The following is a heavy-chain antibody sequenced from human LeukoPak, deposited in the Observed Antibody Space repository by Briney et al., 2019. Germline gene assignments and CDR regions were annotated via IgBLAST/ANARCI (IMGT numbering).Heavy chain of an antibody. Sequence: SETLSLTCAVSGYSLSSGYYWGWIRQPPGKGREWSGSIYHSGSTYYNPSLKSRVSISVDTSKNQFSLKLSSVTAADTAVYYCARDGYYYGSGSYYNNWFDPWGQGTLVTVSS. CDR1: GYSLSSGYY. CDR2: IYHSGST. D-gene: IGHD3-10*01. V-gene: IGHV4-38-2*02. CDR3: ARDGYYYGSGSYYNNWFDP. J-gene: IGHJ5*02.